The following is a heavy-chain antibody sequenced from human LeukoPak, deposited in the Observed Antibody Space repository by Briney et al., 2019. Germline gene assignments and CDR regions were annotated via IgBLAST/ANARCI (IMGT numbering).Heavy chain of an antibody. Sequence: GGSLRLSCAASGFTFTSYAMTWVRQAPGKGLEWVSSISGSGDSTYYADSVKGRFTISRDNSKNTLYLQMNSLRAEDTAIYYCAKDRIARTTVTTFDYWGQGTLVTVPS. CDR3: AKDRIARTTVTTFDY. V-gene: IGHV3-23*01. CDR1: GFTFTSYA. J-gene: IGHJ4*02. D-gene: IGHD4-17*01. CDR2: ISGSGDST.